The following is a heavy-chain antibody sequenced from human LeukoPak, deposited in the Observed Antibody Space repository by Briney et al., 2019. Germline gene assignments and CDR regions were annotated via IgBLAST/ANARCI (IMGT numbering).Heavy chain of an antibody. CDR1: GLIFSSFT. V-gene: IGHV3-21*01. CDR2: ISSSSSYI. J-gene: IGHJ4*02. CDR3: ARGSRIVGAPPDY. D-gene: IGHD1-26*01. Sequence: GGSLRLSCAASGLIFSSFTMNWVRQAPGKGLEWVSSISSSSSYIYSGDSVQGRFTISRDNAKNSLYLQMNSLRAEDTAVYYCARGSRIVGAPPDYWGQGILVTVSS.